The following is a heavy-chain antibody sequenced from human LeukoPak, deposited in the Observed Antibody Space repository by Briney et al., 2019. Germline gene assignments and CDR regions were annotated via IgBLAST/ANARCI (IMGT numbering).Heavy chain of an antibody. CDR1: GGSISSYY. V-gene: IGHV3-11*01. D-gene: IGHD2-21*02. CDR3: ARDRGDYVAFDI. CDR2: SSSSGSII. J-gene: IGHJ3*02. Sequence: LSLTCTVSGGSISSYYWSWIRQAPGKGLEWVSYSSSSGSIIYYADSVKGRFTISRDNAKNSLYLQMNSLRAEDTAVYYCARDRGDYVAFDIWGQGTMVTVSS.